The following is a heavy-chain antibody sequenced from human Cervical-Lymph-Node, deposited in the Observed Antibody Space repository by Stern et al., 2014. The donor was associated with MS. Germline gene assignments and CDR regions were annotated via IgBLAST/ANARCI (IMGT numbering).Heavy chain of an antibody. D-gene: IGHD6-6*01. CDR1: GGSTSSYS. Sequence: QVQLVESGPGLVKPSETLSLTCTVSGGSTSSYSWSWIRQPPGKGLEWIGYISSSGGTKYNPSLKSRVTISVDTSKNQFAPNLSSVTAADAAVYYCARGYTTSSGRPDYWGQGTLVTVST. CDR3: ARGYTTSSGRPDY. J-gene: IGHJ4*02. V-gene: IGHV4-59*08. CDR2: ISSSGGT.